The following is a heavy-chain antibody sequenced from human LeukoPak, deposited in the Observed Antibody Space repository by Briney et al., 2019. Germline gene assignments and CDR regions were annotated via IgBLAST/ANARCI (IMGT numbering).Heavy chain of an antibody. V-gene: IGHV3-23*01. CDR3: AKDLKTTVTTIFDY. J-gene: IGHJ4*02. D-gene: IGHD4-17*01. CDR2: ISGRSGST. Sequence: GGSLRLSCAASRFTFSSYAMSWVRQAPGKGLEWVSGISGRSGSTDYADSVKGRFAISRDNSKNTLYLQMNSLRAEDAAIYYCAKDLKTTVTTIFDYWGQGTLVTVSS. CDR1: RFTFSSYA.